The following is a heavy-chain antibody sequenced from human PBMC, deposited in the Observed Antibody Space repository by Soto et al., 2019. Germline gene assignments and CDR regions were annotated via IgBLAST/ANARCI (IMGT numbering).Heavy chain of an antibody. CDR3: VRPLEIFGDLLPNWFDP. Sequence: SETLSLTCSVSGDSIGDTVHYGGWVRQPPGKGLEWIGHMFYRGGTFYNPSLKSRVTISVDKSKNQLSLSLTSVTAADTAVYYCVRPLEIFGDLLPNWFDPWGQGTLVTVS. CDR2: MFYRGGT. V-gene: IGHV4-39*01. D-gene: IGHD3-10*01. CDR1: GDSIGDTVHY. J-gene: IGHJ5*02.